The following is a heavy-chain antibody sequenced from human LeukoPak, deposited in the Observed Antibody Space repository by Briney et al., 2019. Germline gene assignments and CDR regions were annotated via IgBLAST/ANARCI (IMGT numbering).Heavy chain of an antibody. V-gene: IGHV3-48*04. D-gene: IGHD3-10*01. CDR2: IGISSGPL. CDR1: GFTFSNYW. Sequence: GGSLRLSCTASGFTFSNYWMGWVRQTPGGRLEWVSFIGISSGPLLYADSVKGRFTISRDNAKASVYLQMNRLRAEDTAVYYCARAKGYTSSYSFDYWSQGILVTVSS. CDR3: ARAKGYTSSYSFDY. J-gene: IGHJ4*02.